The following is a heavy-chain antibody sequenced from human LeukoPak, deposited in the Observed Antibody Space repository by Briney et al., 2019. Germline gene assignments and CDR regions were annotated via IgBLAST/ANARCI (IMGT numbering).Heavy chain of an antibody. V-gene: IGHV1-69*13. CDR1: GGTFITYA. D-gene: IGHD3-10*01. CDR3: ARDRRTYTGSGSYYKVGRLDF. Sequence: ASVKVSCKASGGTFITYAINWVRQAPGQGLEWVGGIIPMLERTNHAQKFQGRVTMTADESTSTAYMELSGLTSEDTAVYYCARDRRTYTGSGSYYKVGRLDFWGQGTLITVSS. J-gene: IGHJ4*02. CDR2: IIPMLERT.